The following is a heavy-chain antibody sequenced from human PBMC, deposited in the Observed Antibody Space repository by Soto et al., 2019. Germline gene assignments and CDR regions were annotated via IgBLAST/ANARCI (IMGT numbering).Heavy chain of an antibody. Sequence: QVQLQQSGPGLVKPSQTLSLTCAISGHSVSTNDATWDWIRQSPSRGLEWLGRTYYRSRWQTDYAQSVKSRISINPDTSNNQVSLQLNSVTPDDTAVYYCARLIGNSWLDSWGQGTLVTVSS. V-gene: IGHV6-1*01. CDR2: TYYRSRWQT. CDR3: ARLIGNSWLDS. CDR1: GHSVSTNDAT. D-gene: IGHD3-16*01. J-gene: IGHJ5*01.